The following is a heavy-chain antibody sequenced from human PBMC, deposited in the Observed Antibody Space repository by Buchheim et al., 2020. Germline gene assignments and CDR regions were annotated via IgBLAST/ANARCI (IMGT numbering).Heavy chain of an antibody. CDR3: AKEEVPNDY. J-gene: IGHJ4*02. CDR2: ISRDSDYI. CDR1: GFAFSDYT. V-gene: IGHV3-21*02. Sequence: EVQLVESGGGLVKPGESLRLSCAASGFAFSDYTMNWVRQAPGKGLEWVSSISRDSDYIYYADSVKGRFTISRHNAGNSLYLQMNSLRVDDTAVYYCAKEEVPNDYWGLGT.